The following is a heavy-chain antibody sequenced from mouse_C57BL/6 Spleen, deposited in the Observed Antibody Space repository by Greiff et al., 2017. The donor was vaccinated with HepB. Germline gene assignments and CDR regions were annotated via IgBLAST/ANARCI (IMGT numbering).Heavy chain of an antibody. CDR1: GFTFSSYT. D-gene: IGHD2-3*01. V-gene: IGHV5-9*01. CDR2: ISGGGGNT. Sequence: EVKLMESGGGLVKPGGSLKLSCAASGFTFSSYTMTWVRQTPEKRLEWVATISGGGGNTYYPDSVKGRFTITRDNAENTLYLQMSSLRSEDTALYRCAREGWFLLAMDYWGQGTSVTVSS. J-gene: IGHJ4*01. CDR3: AREGWFLLAMDY.